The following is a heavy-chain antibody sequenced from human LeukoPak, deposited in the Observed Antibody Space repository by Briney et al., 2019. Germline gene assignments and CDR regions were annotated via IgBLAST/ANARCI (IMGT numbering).Heavy chain of an antibody. CDR2: IRYDGSNK. CDR3: AIYYYDSGSYFPYFQH. CDR1: GFTFSSYG. Sequence: GGSLRLSCAASGFTFSSYGMHWVRQAPGKGLEWVAFIRYDGSNKYYADSVKGRFTISRDNSKNSLYLQMNSLRAEDTAVYYCAIYYYDSGSYFPYFQHWGQGTLVTVSS. V-gene: IGHV3-30*02. J-gene: IGHJ1*01. D-gene: IGHD3-10*01.